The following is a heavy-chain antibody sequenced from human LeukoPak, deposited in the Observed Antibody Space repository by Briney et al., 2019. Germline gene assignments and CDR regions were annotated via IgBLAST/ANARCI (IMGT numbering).Heavy chain of an antibody. J-gene: IGHJ4*02. CDR1: GFTFSSYA. Sequence: GGSLRLSCAASGFTFSSYAMSWVRQAPGKGLEWVSAISGSGGSGSATYYADSVKGRFTISRDNSKNTLYLQMNSLRAEDTAVYYCVHTRGYSSGWFYFDYWGQGTLVTVSS. D-gene: IGHD6-19*01. CDR3: VHTRGYSSGWFYFDY. CDR2: ISGSGGSGSAT. V-gene: IGHV3-23*01.